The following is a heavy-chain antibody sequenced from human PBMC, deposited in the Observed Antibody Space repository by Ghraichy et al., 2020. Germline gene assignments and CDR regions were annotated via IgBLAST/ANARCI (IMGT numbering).Heavy chain of an antibody. CDR2: ISSRSTYI. D-gene: IGHD2-2*03. CDR3: ARDRMDIIVVPADYYYYAMDV. V-gene: IGHV3-21*06. J-gene: IGHJ6*02. CDR1: GFTFSDYS. Sequence: ESMNISFAASGFTFSDYSVHWVRQAPGRGLEWVSSISSRSTYIYYADSVKGRFTISRDNAKNSLNLQMSSLRAEDTGVYYCARDRMDIIVVPADYYYYAMDVWGHGTTVTVSS.